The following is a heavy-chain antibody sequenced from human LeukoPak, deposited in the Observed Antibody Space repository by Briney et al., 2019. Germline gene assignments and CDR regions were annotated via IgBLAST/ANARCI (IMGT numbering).Heavy chain of an antibody. CDR2: INPDGGST. V-gene: IGHV1-46*01. J-gene: IGHJ4*02. Sequence: ASVKVSCKAFGYTFTSYWIQWVRQAPGQGLEWVGLINPDGGSTVYAHRFQGRVIMTRDTSTSTAYMDLSSLRSEDTAVYHCARAPRNSSTMLDFWGQGTLVTISS. CDR3: ARAPRNSSTMLDF. D-gene: IGHD6-13*01. CDR1: GYTFTSYW.